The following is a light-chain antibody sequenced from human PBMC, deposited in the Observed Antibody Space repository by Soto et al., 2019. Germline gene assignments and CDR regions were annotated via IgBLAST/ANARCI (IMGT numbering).Light chain of an antibody. CDR1: QSIGYY. CDR2: GAH. V-gene: IGKV3-20*01. J-gene: IGKJ1*01. CDR3: QQYGSSVT. Sequence: EIVLTQYTATLSLSPGERATLSCRASQSIGYYLAWYQEKPGQAPRLLISGAHNRAPGIPDRFSGSESGTDFTLRISRLEPEDFAVYYCQQYGSSVTFGQGTKVDIK.